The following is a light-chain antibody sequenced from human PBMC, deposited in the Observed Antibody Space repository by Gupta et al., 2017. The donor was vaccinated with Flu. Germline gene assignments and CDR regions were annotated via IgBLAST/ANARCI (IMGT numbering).Light chain of an antibody. CDR2: DVS. CDR1: SSDVGGYDY. Sequence: QSALIHPPSAPGSSGQSVTISCTGTSSDVGGYDYVSWYQQHPGKAPKLIIYDVSLRPSGVPSRFSGSKSGNTASLTVSGLRPEDEATYYCNSYAGNNTAVFGAGTKVTVL. CDR3: NSYAGNNTAV. V-gene: IGLV2-8*01. J-gene: IGLJ2*01.